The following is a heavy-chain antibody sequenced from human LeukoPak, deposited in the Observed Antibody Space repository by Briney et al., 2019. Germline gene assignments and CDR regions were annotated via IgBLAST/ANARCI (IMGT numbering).Heavy chain of an antibody. CDR3: ARDIVVVPAAAQHNYYYYYGMDV. Sequence: GASVKVSCKASGYTLTGYYMHWVRQAPGQGLEWMGWINPNSGGTNYAQKFQGRVTMTRDTSISTAYMELSRLRSDDTAVYYCARDIVVVPAAAQHNYYYYYGMDVWGQGTTVTVSS. CDR1: GYTLTGYY. J-gene: IGHJ6*02. CDR2: INPNSGGT. D-gene: IGHD2-2*01. V-gene: IGHV1-2*02.